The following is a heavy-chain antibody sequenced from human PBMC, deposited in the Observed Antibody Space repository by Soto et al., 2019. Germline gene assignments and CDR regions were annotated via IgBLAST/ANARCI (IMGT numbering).Heavy chain of an antibody. CDR3: ARSDWFDP. J-gene: IGHJ5*02. CDR1: GFSFSGYW. Sequence: GGSMRLSCAASGFSFSGYWMHWVRQAPGKGLVWVSRIKSDGTMTMYADSVKGRFTISRDNAKNTLYLQMNSLREEDTAVYYCARSDWFDPWGQGTLVTVSS. CDR2: IKSDGTMT. V-gene: IGHV3-74*03.